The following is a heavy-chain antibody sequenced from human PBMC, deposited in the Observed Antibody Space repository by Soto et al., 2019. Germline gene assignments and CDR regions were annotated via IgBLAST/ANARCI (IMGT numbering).Heavy chain of an antibody. CDR2: IYSGGST. J-gene: IGHJ4*02. CDR1: GFTVSSNY. CDR3: ARASYYDFCLDY. D-gene: IGHD3-3*01. V-gene: IGHV3-53*02. Sequence: EVQLVETGGGLIQPGGSLRLSCAASGFTVSSNYMSWVRQAPGKGLEWVSVIYSGGSTYYADSVKGRFTISRDNSKNTLYLHMNSLRAEDTAVYYCARASYYDFCLDYWGQGTLVTVSS.